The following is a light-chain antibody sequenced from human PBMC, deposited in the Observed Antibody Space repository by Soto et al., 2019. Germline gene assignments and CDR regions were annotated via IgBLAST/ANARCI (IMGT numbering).Light chain of an antibody. CDR1: KIGTKS. CDR2: DDS. V-gene: IGLV3-21*02. J-gene: IGLJ2*01. Sequence: SYELTQPPSVSVAPGQTARITCGGNKIGTKSVHWYQQKPGQAPVLVVFDDSDRPSGIPERVSGYNSGNTATLTISRVEAGDEADYYCQVWDSSTDQNVVFGGGTKVTVL. CDR3: QVWDSSTDQNVV.